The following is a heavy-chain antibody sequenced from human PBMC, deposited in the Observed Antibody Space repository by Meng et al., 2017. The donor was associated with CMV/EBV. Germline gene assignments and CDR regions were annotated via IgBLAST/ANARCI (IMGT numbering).Heavy chain of an antibody. CDR2: IISDGSST. V-gene: IGHV3-74*01. J-gene: IGHJ4*02. Sequence: GGSLRLSCTASGFTFGNFWMHWVRQPPGKGLVWVSRIISDGSSTNYADSVKGRFTISRDNAKNTLYLQMNSLRAEDTAVYYCARDGQRTTLTPFDYWGQGTLVTVSS. CDR3: ARDGQRTTLTPFDY. CDR1: GFTFGNFW. D-gene: IGHD4-17*01.